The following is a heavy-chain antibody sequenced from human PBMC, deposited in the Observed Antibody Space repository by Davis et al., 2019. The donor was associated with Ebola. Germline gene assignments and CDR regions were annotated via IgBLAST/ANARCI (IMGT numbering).Heavy chain of an antibody. V-gene: IGHV6-1*01. CDR2: TYYSSKWYN. CDR3: ARGWLRTGFDI. CDR1: GDSVSSGG. D-gene: IGHD3/OR15-3a*01. Sequence: HSQTPSLTCVISGDSVSSGGWNWIRQSPSRGLEWLGRTYYSSKWYNDYAVSVKSRISINPGTSKNQLSLQLNSVNPEDTAVYYCARGWLRTGFDIWGQGTMVTVSS. J-gene: IGHJ3*02.